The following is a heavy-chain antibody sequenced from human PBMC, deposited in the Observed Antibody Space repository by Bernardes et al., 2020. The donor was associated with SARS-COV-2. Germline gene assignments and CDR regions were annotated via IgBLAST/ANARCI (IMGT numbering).Heavy chain of an antibody. J-gene: IGHJ5*02. D-gene: IGHD1-26*01. CDR1: GFNFNTYS. V-gene: IGHV3-21*01. CDR2: ISRSGSET. CDR3: ARESLVGTNRWLDP. Sequence: GGSLRLSCAASGFNFNTYSMNWVRQAPGKGLEWVSAISRSGSETYYADSLKGRFSISRDNTKKSLYLQINSLRAEDTAIYYCARESLVGTNRWLDPWGQGTLVTVSS.